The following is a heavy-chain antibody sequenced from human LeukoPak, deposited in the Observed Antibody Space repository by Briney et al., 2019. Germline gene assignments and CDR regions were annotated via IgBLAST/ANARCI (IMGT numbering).Heavy chain of an antibody. V-gene: IGHV4-39*01. D-gene: IGHD3-3*01. CDR1: GGSISSSSYY. CDR2: IYYSGST. CDR3: ARLSRPRSRRFEGAYYFDY. Sequence: SETLSLTCTVSGGSISSSSYYWGWIRQPPGKGLEWIGSIYYSGSTYYNPSLKSRVTISVDTSKNQFSLKLSSVTAADTAVYYCARLSRPRSRRFEGAYYFDYWGQGTLVTVSS. J-gene: IGHJ4*02.